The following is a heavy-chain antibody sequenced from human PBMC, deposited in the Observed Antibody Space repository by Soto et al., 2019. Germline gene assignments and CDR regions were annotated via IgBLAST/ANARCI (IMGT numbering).Heavy chain of an antibody. Sequence: GGSLRLSCAASGFTFSSYAMSWVRQAPGKGLEWVSAISGSGGSTYYADSVKGRFTISRDNSKNTLYLQMNSLRAEDTAVYYCAKGRHEGIAAALRIFDYWGQGTLVTVSS. J-gene: IGHJ4*02. CDR3: AKGRHEGIAAALRIFDY. CDR2: ISGSGGST. CDR1: GFTFSSYA. V-gene: IGHV3-23*01. D-gene: IGHD6-13*01.